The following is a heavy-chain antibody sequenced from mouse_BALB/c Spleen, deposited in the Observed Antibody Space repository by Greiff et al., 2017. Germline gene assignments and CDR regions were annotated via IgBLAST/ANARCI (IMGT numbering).Heavy chain of an antibody. D-gene: IGHD1-2*01. CDR1: GDSITSGY. V-gene: IGHV3-8*02. J-gene: IGHJ4*01. CDR2: ISYSGST. Sequence: EVQRVESGPSLVKPSQSLSLTCSVTGDSITSGYWNWIRKFPGNKLEYMGYISYSGSTYYHPSLKRRISITRDTSKNQYYLQLNSVTTEDTATYYCARAPITTCAMDYWGQGTSVTVSS. CDR3: ARAPITTCAMDY.